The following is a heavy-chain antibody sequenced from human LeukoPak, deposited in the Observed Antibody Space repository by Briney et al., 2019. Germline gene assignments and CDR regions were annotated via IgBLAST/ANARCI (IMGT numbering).Heavy chain of an antibody. D-gene: IGHD3-22*01. V-gene: IGHV3-23*01. CDR2: ISGSGDST. Sequence: GGSLRLSCAASGFTFSSYAMSWVRQAPGKGLEWVSAISGSGDSTYYAASVKGRFTISRDNSKNTLYLQMNSLRAEDTAVYYCAKKVNYYDSSGYYPFDYWGQGTLVTVSS. J-gene: IGHJ4*02. CDR3: AKKVNYYDSSGYYPFDY. CDR1: GFTFSSYA.